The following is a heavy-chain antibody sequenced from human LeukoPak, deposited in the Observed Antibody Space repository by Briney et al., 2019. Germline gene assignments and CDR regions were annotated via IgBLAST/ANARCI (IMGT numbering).Heavy chain of an antibody. CDR3: ATSSGYSRGNAFDI. Sequence: ASVKVSCKVSGYTLTELSMHWVRQAPGKGLEWMGGFDPEDGETIYAQKFQGRVTMTEDTSTDTAYMELSSLRSEDTAVYYCATSSGYSRGNAFDIWGQGTMVTVSS. D-gene: IGHD6-13*01. CDR1: GYTLTELS. V-gene: IGHV1-24*01. CDR2: FDPEDGET. J-gene: IGHJ3*02.